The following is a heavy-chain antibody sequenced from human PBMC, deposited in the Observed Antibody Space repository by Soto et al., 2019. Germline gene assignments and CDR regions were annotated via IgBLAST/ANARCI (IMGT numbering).Heavy chain of an antibody. CDR1: GGTFSSYA. J-gene: IGHJ4*02. CDR3: AREYSSSSPFDY. Sequence: GASVKVSCKASGGTFSSYAISWVRQAPGQGLEWMGGIIPIFGTANYAQKFQGRVTITADESTSTAYMELSSLRSEDTAVYYCAREYSSSSPFDYWGQGTLVTVSS. CDR2: IIPIFGTA. D-gene: IGHD6-6*01. V-gene: IGHV1-69*13.